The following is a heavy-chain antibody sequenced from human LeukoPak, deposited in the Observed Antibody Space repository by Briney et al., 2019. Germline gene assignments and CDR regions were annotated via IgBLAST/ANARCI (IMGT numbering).Heavy chain of an antibody. CDR3: AKILPDTVTADY. Sequence: PGGSLRLSCAASGFTVSSTCMGWVRQAPGKGLEWVAVISYDGSNKYYADSVKGRFTISRDNSKNTLYLQMNSLRAEDTAVYYCAKILPDTVTADYWGQGTLVTVSS. CDR2: ISYDGSNK. CDR1: GFTVSSTC. J-gene: IGHJ4*02. D-gene: IGHD4-11*01. V-gene: IGHV3-30*18.